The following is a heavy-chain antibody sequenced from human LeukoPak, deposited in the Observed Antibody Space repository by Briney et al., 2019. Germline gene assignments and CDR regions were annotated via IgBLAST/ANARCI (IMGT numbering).Heavy chain of an antibody. Sequence: GGSLRLSCAASGFNFGTYAMSWVRQAPGEGLEWVGRIKTITAGGTTDYAAPVKGRFTISRDDSKNTLYLQMNSLKTEDTAVYYCTTNDAFDIWGQGTMVTVSS. J-gene: IGHJ3*02. V-gene: IGHV3-15*01. CDR3: TTNDAFDI. CDR1: GFNFGTYA. CDR2: IKTITAGGTT.